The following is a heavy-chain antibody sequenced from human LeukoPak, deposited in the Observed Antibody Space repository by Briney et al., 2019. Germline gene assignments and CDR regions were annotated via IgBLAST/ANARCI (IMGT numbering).Heavy chain of an antibody. Sequence: GGSLRLSCAASGFTFDDYAMHWVRQAPGKGLEWVSGISWNSGSIGYADSVKGRFTISRDNAENSLYLQMNSLRAEDTALYYCAKSDAVYDSSGYVDYWGQGTLVTVSS. J-gene: IGHJ4*02. CDR1: GFTFDDYA. CDR3: AKSDAVYDSSGYVDY. D-gene: IGHD3-22*01. CDR2: ISWNSGSI. V-gene: IGHV3-9*01.